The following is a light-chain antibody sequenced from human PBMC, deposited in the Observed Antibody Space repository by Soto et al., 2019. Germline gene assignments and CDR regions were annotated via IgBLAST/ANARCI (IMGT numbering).Light chain of an antibody. CDR3: QVWDSSIDHYV. CDR2: DDS. Sequence: SYELTQPPSVSVAPGQTARITCGGNNIGTKSVHWYQLRPGQAPVVVVYDDSDRPSGIPERFSGFNSGSTATLTISRVEDGDEADYFCQVWDSSIDHYVFGPGTKVTVL. V-gene: IGLV3-21*02. J-gene: IGLJ1*01. CDR1: NIGTKS.